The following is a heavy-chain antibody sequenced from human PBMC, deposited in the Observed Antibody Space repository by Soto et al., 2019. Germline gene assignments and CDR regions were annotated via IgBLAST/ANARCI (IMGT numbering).Heavy chain of an antibody. Sequence: GGSLRLSCAASGFTFDDYAMHWVRQAPGKGLEWVSGLSWNSGIIGYSDSVRGRFTISRDNAQNSLYLQMNSLRAEDTALYYCAKSGAAADLDAFDIWGQGTMVTVSS. J-gene: IGHJ3*02. CDR1: GFTFDDYA. V-gene: IGHV3-9*01. D-gene: IGHD6-13*01. CDR3: AKSGAAADLDAFDI. CDR2: LSWNSGII.